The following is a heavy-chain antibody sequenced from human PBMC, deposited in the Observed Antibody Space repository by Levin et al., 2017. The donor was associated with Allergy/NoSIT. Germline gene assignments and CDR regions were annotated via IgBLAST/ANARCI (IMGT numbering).Heavy chain of an antibody. CDR2: INIDGSTT. D-gene: IGHD2/OR15-2a*01. CDR1: GFTFSRYL. Sequence: GESLKISCAASGFTFSRYLMHWVRQAPGKGLVWVSRINIDGSTTDYADSVKGRFTISRDSAKSTLYLQMSSLRAEDTVVYYCARGLFETTYYSLGAWGQGTLVTVSS. J-gene: IGHJ5*02. V-gene: IGHV3-74*01. CDR3: ARGLFETTYYSLGA.